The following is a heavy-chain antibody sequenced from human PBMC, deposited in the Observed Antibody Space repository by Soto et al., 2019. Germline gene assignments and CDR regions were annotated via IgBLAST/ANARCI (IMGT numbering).Heavy chain of an antibody. CDR3: ATMGTPATGLYYFDY. V-gene: IGHV4-30-4*01. CDR2: ISYSGCT. CDR1: GGSISSGNYY. J-gene: IGHJ4*02. D-gene: IGHD1-7*01. Sequence: SETLSLTCTVSGGSISSGNYYWSWIRQPPGKGLEWIGFISYSGCTYYNASLKSRVTISVDTSKNQFSLNLSFVTAADTAVYYCATMGTPATGLYYFDYWGQGTLVTVSS.